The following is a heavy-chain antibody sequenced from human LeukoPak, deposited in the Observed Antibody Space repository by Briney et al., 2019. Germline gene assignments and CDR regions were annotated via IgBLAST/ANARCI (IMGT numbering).Heavy chain of an antibody. D-gene: IGHD6-19*01. Sequence: GGSLRLSCAASGFTFSSYGMHWVRQAPGKGLEWVAFIRYDGSNKYYADSVKGRFTISRDNSKNTLYLQMNSLRAEDTAVHYCARDGIRGWPLNYYYGMDVWGQGTTVTVSS. CDR2: IRYDGSNK. CDR1: GFTFSSYG. V-gene: IGHV3-30*02. CDR3: ARDGIRGWPLNYYYGMDV. J-gene: IGHJ6*02.